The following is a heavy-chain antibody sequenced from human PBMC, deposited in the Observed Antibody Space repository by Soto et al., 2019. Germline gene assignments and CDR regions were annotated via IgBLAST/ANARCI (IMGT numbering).Heavy chain of an antibody. CDR2: MNPDCGNT. Sequence: QVQLVQSGAEVKKPGASVKVSCKASGYTFINYDINWVRQAPGQGLEWVGWMNPDCGNTGYAQNFQGRVTMTGNTSISSVYMELSSLTSEDTAVYYCARRRGSNGWFDLWGQGTLVTVSS. CDR3: ARRRGSNGWFDL. CDR1: GYTFINYD. D-gene: IGHD2-8*01. J-gene: IGHJ5*02. V-gene: IGHV1-8*01.